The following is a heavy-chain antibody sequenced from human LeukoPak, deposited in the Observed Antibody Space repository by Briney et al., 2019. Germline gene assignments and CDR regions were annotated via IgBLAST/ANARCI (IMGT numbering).Heavy chain of an antibody. CDR3: ARDSGIAVAEVIDY. Sequence: ASVKVSCKASGYTFTSYGISWVRQAPGQGLEWMGWISAYNGNTNYAQKLQGRVTMTTDTSTSTAYMELRSLRSDDTAVYYCARDSGIAVAEVIDYWGQGTLVTVSS. J-gene: IGHJ4*02. CDR1: GYTFTSYG. CDR2: ISAYNGNT. D-gene: IGHD6-19*01. V-gene: IGHV1-18*01.